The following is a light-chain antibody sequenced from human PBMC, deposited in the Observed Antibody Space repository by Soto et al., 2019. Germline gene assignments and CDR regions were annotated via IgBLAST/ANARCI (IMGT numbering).Light chain of an antibody. Sequence: DIQMTQSPPSLSASVGDRVTITCRAIQGIGNSLAWYQQKPGTVPKLLIYSASTLQSGVPSRFSGSGSGTDFTLTISSLQPEDVAAYYCQKYNTVPATFGQGTRLEIK. CDR3: QKYNTVPAT. J-gene: IGKJ5*01. CDR2: SAS. CDR1: QGIGNS. V-gene: IGKV1-27*01.